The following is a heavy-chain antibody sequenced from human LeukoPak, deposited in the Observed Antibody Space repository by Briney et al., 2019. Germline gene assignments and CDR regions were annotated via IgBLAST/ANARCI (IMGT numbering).Heavy chain of an antibody. V-gene: IGHV4-34*01. D-gene: IGHD3-16*01. J-gene: IGHJ4*02. CDR2: INHSGST. CDR3: ASGIMITFGGVPFDY. CDR1: GGSISSYY. Sequence: PSETLSLTCTVSGGSISSYYWSWIRQPPGKGLEWIGEINHSGSTNYNPSLKSRVTISVDTSKNQFSLKLSSVTAADTAVYYCASGIMITFGGVPFDYWGQGTLVTVSS.